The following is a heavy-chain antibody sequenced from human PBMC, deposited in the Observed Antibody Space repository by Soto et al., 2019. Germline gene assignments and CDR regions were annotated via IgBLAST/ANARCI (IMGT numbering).Heavy chain of an antibody. CDR3: ARGGRYYDSSGYYYTRSSGMDV. J-gene: IGHJ6*02. CDR2: INHSGST. Sequence: QVQLQQWGAGLLKPSETLSLTCAVYGGSFSGYYWSWIRQPPGKGLEWIGEINHSGSTNYNPSLKSRVTISVDTSKNQFSLKLSSVTAADTAVYYCARGGRYYDSSGYYYTRSSGMDVWGQGTTVTVSS. D-gene: IGHD3-22*01. CDR1: GGSFSGYY. V-gene: IGHV4-34*01.